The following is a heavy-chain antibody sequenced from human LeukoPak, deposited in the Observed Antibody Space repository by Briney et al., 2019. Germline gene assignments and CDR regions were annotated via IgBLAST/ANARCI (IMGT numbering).Heavy chain of an antibody. Sequence: GGSLRLSCAASGFTFSTFGFNWVRQAPGKGLEWVSSISHSSIYISYADSVKGRFTISRDNARNSLYLQMDSLRVEDTAVYYCARGYYYGSSVAYWGQGTLVTVSS. J-gene: IGHJ4*02. CDR3: ARGYYYGSSVAY. CDR2: ISHSSIYI. D-gene: IGHD3-22*01. CDR1: GFTFSTFG. V-gene: IGHV3-21*01.